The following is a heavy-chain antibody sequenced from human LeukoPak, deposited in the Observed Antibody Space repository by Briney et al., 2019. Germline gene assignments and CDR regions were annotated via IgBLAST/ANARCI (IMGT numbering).Heavy chain of an antibody. V-gene: IGHV1-2*02. D-gene: IGHD3-9*01. J-gene: IGHJ5*02. CDR3: ARSYFDVLTNYYMWLAP. CDR1: GYTFTDYY. CDR2: INLNSGDT. Sequence: ASVKVSCKASGYTFTDYYIHWVRQAPGQGLEWMRWINLNSGDTYYAQNFQDRVTMTGDTSISTAYLELSSLRSDDTAVFYCARSYFDVLTNYYMWLAPWGQGTLVTVSS.